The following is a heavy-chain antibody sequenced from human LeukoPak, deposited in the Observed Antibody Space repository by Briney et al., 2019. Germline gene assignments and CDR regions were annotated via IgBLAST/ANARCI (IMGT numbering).Heavy chain of an antibody. J-gene: IGHJ3*02. Sequence: GGSLRLSCEGSGFTFSNHGMIWVRQAPGKGLDWLSYISPRSETSHHAVSVRGRFTISRDNSKNTLYLQMNSLRAEDTAVYYCAREVTYYYGSGSYYAHAFDIWGQGTMVTVSS. V-gene: IGHV3-48*01. CDR1: GFTFSNHG. CDR2: ISPRSETS. CDR3: AREVTYYYGSGSYYAHAFDI. D-gene: IGHD3-10*01.